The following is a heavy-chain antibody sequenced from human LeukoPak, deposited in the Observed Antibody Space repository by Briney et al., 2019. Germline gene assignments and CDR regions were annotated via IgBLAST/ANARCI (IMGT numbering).Heavy chain of an antibody. CDR3: ARGLLELEPTPFDL. D-gene: IGHD1-7*01. J-gene: IGHJ5*02. Sequence: SETLSLTCTFSGGSISSHYWSWIRQPPGKGPEWIGYIYYNGSTNYNPSLKSRLTISVDTSKNQFSLKLSSVTAADTAVYYCARGLLELEPTPFDLWGQGTLVTVSS. V-gene: IGHV4-59*11. CDR1: GGSISSHY. CDR2: IYYNGST.